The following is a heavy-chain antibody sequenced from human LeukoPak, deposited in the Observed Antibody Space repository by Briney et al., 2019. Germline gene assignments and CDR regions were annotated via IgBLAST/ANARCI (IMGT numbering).Heavy chain of an antibody. J-gene: IGHJ5*02. V-gene: IGHV4-34*01. CDR3: ARLLRYFDWLSGRFDP. D-gene: IGHD3-9*01. CDR1: GGSFSGYY. Sequence: PSETLSLTCAVYGGSFSGYYWSWIRQPPGKGLEWIGEVNHSGSTNYNPSLKSRVTISVDTSKNQFSLKLSSVTAADTAVYYCARLLRYFDWLSGRFDPWGQGTLVTVSS. CDR2: VNHSGST.